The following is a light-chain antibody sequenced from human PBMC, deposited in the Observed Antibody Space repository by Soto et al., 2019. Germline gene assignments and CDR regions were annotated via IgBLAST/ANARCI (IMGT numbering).Light chain of an antibody. J-gene: IGKJ2*01. CDR1: QSISSY. Sequence: DIQMTQSPSSLSASVGDRVTISCRASQSISSYLNWYQQKSGKAPKLLIYAASNLQSGVPSRVSGSGSGTDFTLTISSLQPEDFATYYCPQTFSSPRTFGQGTKLQIK. V-gene: IGKV1-39*01. CDR3: PQTFSSPRT. CDR2: AAS.